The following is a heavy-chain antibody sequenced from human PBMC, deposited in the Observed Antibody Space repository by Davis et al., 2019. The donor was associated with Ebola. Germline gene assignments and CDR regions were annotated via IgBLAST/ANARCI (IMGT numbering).Heavy chain of an antibody. CDR3: ARDLFRDWTAV. D-gene: IGHD3/OR15-3a*01. V-gene: IGHV1-69*13. J-gene: IGHJ4*02. CDR2: IIPVFARA. Sequence: SVKVSCKASGGTFSTYTFTWVRQAPGQGLEWMGGIIPVFARANYAPKFQGRVTMTADESTSTFYMELTRLTSEDTAVYYCARDLFRDWTAVWGLGTLVTVSS. CDR1: GGTFSTYT.